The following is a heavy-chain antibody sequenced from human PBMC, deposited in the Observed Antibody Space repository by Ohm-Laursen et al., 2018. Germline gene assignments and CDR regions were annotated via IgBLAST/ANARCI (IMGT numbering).Heavy chain of an antibody. V-gene: IGHV3-48*03. CDR3: ARDPVRGLTDY. CDR1: GFTFSSHG. J-gene: IGHJ4*02. D-gene: IGHD3-16*01. Sequence: GSLRLSCTASGFTFSSHGMYWVRQAPGKGLEWVSYISSSGSTIHYADSVKGRFTISRDNAKNSLYLQMNSLRAEDTAVYHCARDPVRGLTDYWGQGTLVTVSS. CDR2: ISSSGSTI.